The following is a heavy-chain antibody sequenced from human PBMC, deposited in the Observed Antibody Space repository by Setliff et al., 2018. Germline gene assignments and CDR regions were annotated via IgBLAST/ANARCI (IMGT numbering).Heavy chain of an antibody. J-gene: IGHJ5*02. Sequence: GGSLRLSCVASGFTFSSYAMSWVRQAPGKGLEWVSAISASGGSTYYADSVKGRFTISRDNSKNTLYLQMNSLRAEDTAVYYCAKEESIAVTTAYNWFDPWGQGTLVTVSS. CDR1: GFTFSSYA. V-gene: IGHV3-23*01. D-gene: IGHD6-19*01. CDR3: AKEESIAVTTAYNWFDP. CDR2: ISASGGST.